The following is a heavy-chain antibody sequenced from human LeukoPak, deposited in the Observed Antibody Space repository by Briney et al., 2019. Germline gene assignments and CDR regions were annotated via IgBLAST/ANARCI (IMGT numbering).Heavy chain of an antibody. D-gene: IGHD3-10*01. J-gene: IGHJ4*02. V-gene: IGHV3-30*04. CDR2: ISYDGNNE. CDR1: GFTFSSYA. Sequence: PGGSLRLSCAASGFTFSSYAMHWVRQAPGKGVEWVALISYDGNNEDYADSVKGRFTISRDNSKNTLYLQMNSLRAEDTAVYYCAKDHSILWFGDHYFDYWGQGTLVTVSS. CDR3: AKDHSILWFGDHYFDY.